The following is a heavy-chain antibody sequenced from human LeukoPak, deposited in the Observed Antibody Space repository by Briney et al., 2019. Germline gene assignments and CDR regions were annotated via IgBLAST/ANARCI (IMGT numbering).Heavy chain of an antibody. CDR2: ILTSGAT. J-gene: IGHJ4*02. V-gene: IGHV4-4*07. CDR1: GGSVSGYY. Sequence: SETLSLTFSVAGGSVSGYYCSWIRQPARKGLEWIGRILTSGATNDNPSLKSRVTMSIDTSKNQFSLKLSSMTAADTAVYYCARVDNVGWYVIDYWGQGALVTVSS. D-gene: IGHD6-19*01. CDR3: ARVDNVGWYVIDY.